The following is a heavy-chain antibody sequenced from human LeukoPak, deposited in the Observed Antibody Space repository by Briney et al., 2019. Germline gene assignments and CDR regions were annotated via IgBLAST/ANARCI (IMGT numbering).Heavy chain of an antibody. CDR2: IYWDDDK. J-gene: IGHJ4*02. CDR1: GFSLSTSGVG. Sequence: SGPTLMKPKQTHTLTSTFSGFSLSTSGVGVGWIRQTPGKALEWLALIYWDDDKRYSPSLKSRLTITKDTSKNQVVLTMTNMDPVDTATYYCAYTTTVASSTNWGQGTLVTVSS. CDR3: AYTTTVASSTN. D-gene: IGHD6-19*01. V-gene: IGHV2-5*02.